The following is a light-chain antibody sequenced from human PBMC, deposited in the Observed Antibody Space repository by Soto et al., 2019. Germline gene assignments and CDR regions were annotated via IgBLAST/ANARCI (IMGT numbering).Light chain of an antibody. CDR2: GAS. J-gene: IGKJ1*01. V-gene: IGKV3-20*01. Sequence: EIVLTQSPGTLSLSPGERASLSCRASQSATGSYLAWYQQKPGQAPRLLIFGASSRATGIPDRFSGSGSGTDFTLTISRLEPEDFAVYFCQQYGSSPWTFGQGTKVEIK. CDR3: QQYGSSPWT. CDR1: QSATGSY.